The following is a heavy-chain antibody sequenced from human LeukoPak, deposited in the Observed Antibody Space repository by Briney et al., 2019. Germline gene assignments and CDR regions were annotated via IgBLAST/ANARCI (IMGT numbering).Heavy chain of an antibody. CDR2: INPNSGGT. J-gene: IGHJ4*02. CDR3: ARLKYYGDYGIDY. D-gene: IGHD4-17*01. CDR1: GYTFTSYY. Sequence: ASVKVSCKASGYTFTSYYMHWVRQAPGQGLEWMGRINPNSGGTNYAQKFQGRVTMTRDTSISTAYMELSRLRSDDTAVYYCARLKYYGDYGIDYWGQGTLVTVSS. V-gene: IGHV1-2*06.